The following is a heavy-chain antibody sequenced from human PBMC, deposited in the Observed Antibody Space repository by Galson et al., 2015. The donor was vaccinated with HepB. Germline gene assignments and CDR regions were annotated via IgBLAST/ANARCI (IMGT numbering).Heavy chain of an antibody. CDR1: GFTFSSYW. CDR2: IKQDGREK. CDR3: ARDGDSSGWDKGDY. Sequence: SLRLSCAASGFTFSSYWMSWVRQAPGKGLEWVANIKQDGREKYYVDSVKGRFTISRDNAKNSLYLQMNSLRVEDTAVYYCARDGDSSGWDKGDYWGQGTLVTVSS. V-gene: IGHV3-7*03. J-gene: IGHJ4*02. D-gene: IGHD3-22*01.